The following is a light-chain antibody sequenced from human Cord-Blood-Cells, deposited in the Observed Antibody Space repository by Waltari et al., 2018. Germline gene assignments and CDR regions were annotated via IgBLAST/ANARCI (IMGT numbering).Light chain of an antibody. CDR1: QSISSY. Sequence: DIQMTQSPSSLSATVGDRVPITCRASQSISSYLNWYQQKPGKAPKLLIYAASSLQSGVPSRFSGSGSGTDFTLTISSLQPEDFATYYCQQSYSTPPETFGGGTKVEIK. V-gene: IGKV1-39*01. CDR3: QQSYSTPPET. CDR2: AAS. J-gene: IGKJ4*01.